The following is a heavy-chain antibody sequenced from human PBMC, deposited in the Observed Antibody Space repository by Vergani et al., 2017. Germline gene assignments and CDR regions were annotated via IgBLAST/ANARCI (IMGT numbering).Heavy chain of an antibody. CDR1: ESSFISNE. Sequence: VLLVQSAAEVKKSGESLKISCKYSESSFISNEIAWVRQMSGKGLQWMGNINPIDSKIAYSLSFQGQAMMSLDKSITTAYLQWRSLKASDTAIYYYTRRVPCGDGACLHFDHWGQGTQVTVSS. D-gene: IGHD2-21*01. V-gene: IGHV5-51*03. CDR3: TRRVPCGDGACLHFDH. CDR2: INPIDSKI. J-gene: IGHJ4*02.